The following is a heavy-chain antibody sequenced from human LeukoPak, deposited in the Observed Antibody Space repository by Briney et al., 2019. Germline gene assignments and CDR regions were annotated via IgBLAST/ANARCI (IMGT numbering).Heavy chain of an antibody. CDR2: IHYTGST. V-gene: IGHV4-59*01. J-gene: IGHJ4*02. CDR3: ARTRGYSGYDYEY. CDR1: GGSISSYY. D-gene: IGHD5-12*01. Sequence: SETLSLTCTVSGGSISSYYWTWIRQPPGKGLEWIGYIHYTGSTNYNPSLKSRVTISIDTSKNQFSLKLSSVTAADTAVYYCARTRGYSGYDYEYWGQGTLVTVPS.